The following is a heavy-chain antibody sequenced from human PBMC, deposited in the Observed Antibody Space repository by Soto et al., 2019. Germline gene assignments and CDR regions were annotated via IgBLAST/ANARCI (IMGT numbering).Heavy chain of an antibody. CDR1: GFTFSSYS. V-gene: IGHV3-48*02. CDR2: ISSSSSTI. J-gene: IGHJ5*02. Sequence: EVQLVESGGGLVQPGGSLRLSCAASGFTFSSYSMNWVRQAPGKGLEWVSYISSSSSTIYYADSVKGRFTISRDNANNSLYLQMNSLRDEDTAVYYCARDSPYSSSWYDLNWFDPWGQGTLVTVSS. D-gene: IGHD6-13*01. CDR3: ARDSPYSSSWYDLNWFDP.